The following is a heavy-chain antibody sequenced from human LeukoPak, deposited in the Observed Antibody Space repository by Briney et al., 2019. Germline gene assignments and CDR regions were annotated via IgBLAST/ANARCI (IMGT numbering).Heavy chain of an antibody. Sequence: GASVKVSCKASGYTFTSYAMHWVRQAPGQRLEWMGWINAGNGNTKYSQEFQGRVTITRDTSASTAYMELSSLRSGDMAVYYCAREVRGYYGSGSYYNVIRWFDPWGQGTLVTVSS. V-gene: IGHV1-3*03. D-gene: IGHD3-10*01. CDR2: INAGNGNT. CDR1: GYTFTSYA. J-gene: IGHJ5*02. CDR3: AREVRGYYGSGSYYNVIRWFDP.